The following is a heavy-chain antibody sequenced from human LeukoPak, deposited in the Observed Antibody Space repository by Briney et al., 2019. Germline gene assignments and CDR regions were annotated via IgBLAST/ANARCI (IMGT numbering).Heavy chain of an antibody. CDR2: IIPIFGTA. D-gene: IGHD2-15*01. J-gene: IGHJ4*02. CDR1: GGTFSSYA. Sequence: ASVKVSCKASGGTFSSYAISWVRQAPGQGLEWMGGIIPIFGTANYAQKFQGRVTMTRNTSISTAYMELSSLRSEDTAVYYCARAGGYCGRISCPYYFDYWGQGSLVTVSS. CDR3: ARAGGYCGRISCPYYFDY. V-gene: IGHV1-69*05.